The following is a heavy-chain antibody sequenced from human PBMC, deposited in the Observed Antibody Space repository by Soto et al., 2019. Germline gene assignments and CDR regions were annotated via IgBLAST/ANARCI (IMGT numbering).Heavy chain of an antibody. CDR1: GFTFSSYG. V-gene: IGHV3-30*18. CDR3: AKDGLRDSSSSEPYYYYYGMDV. CDR2: ISYDGSNK. Sequence: PGGSLRLSCAASGFTFSSYGMHWVRQAPGKGLECVAVISYDGSNKYYADSVKGRFTISRDNSKNTLYLQMNSLRAEDTAVYYCAKDGLRDSSSSEPYYYYYGMDVWGQGTTVTVSS. J-gene: IGHJ6*02. D-gene: IGHD6-6*01.